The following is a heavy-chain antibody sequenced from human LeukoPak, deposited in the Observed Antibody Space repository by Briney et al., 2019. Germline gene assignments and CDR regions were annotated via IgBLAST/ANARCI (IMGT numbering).Heavy chain of an antibody. V-gene: IGHV4-39*01. CDR1: GGSISSSSYY. D-gene: IGHD3-16*01. CDR2: IYYSGAT. CDR3: ARLFGGSGYFDF. Sequence: SETLSLTCTVSGGSISSSSYYWGWIRQPPGKGLEWIGTIYYSGATYYNPSLKSRVTISVDTSKNQFSLNLSSVTATDTAVFYCARLFGGSGYFDFWGQGTLVTVSS. J-gene: IGHJ4*02.